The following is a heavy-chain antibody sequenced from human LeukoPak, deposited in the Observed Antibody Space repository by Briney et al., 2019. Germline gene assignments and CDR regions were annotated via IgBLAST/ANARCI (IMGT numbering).Heavy chain of an antibody. Sequence: GGSLRLSCAASGFTFKLYWMHWVRQVPGKRPVWVSRINDDGSDTIYADSVRGRFTISRDDAKNTLYLQMNSLRAEDTALYYCAKAPDYDVLTGTSFDSWGQGALVIVSS. CDR3: AKAPDYDVLTGTSFDS. CDR1: GFTFKLYW. CDR2: INDDGSDT. J-gene: IGHJ4*02. V-gene: IGHV3-74*01. D-gene: IGHD3-9*01.